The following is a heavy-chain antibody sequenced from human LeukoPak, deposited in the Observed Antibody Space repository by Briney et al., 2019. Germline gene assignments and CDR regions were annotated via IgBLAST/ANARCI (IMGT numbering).Heavy chain of an antibody. CDR2: INHSGST. J-gene: IGHJ4*02. Sequence: SETLSLTCAVYGGSFSGYYWSWIRQPPGKGLEWIGEINHSGSTNYNPSLKSRVTISVDTSKNQFSLKLSSVTAADTAVYYCARQIAAHPIDDYWGQGTLVTVSS. V-gene: IGHV4-34*01. D-gene: IGHD6-6*01. CDR3: ARQIAAHPIDDY. CDR1: GGSFSGYY.